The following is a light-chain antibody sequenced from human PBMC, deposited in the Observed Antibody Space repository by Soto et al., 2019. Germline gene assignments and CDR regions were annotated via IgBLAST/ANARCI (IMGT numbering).Light chain of an antibody. J-gene: IGKJ1*01. Sequence: IQMTPNASTLAASVEDRDTITFRASQSISNWLAWYQQKPGKVPKLLIYKASTLESGVPSRFSGSASGTEFTLTISSLQPDDVATYYCQRYDSFRTFGQGTKVDIK. V-gene: IGKV1-5*03. CDR1: QSISNW. CDR3: QRYDSFRT. CDR2: KAS.